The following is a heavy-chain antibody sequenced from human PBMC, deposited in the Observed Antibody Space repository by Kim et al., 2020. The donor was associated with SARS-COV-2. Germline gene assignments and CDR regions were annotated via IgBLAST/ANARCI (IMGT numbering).Heavy chain of an antibody. V-gene: IGHV1-69*01. J-gene: IGHJ1*01. CDR3: ARVAGIAVAGTGYFQH. D-gene: IGHD6-19*01. Sequence: KFQGRVTITADEATSPAYMELSSLRSEDTAVYYCARVAGIAVAGTGYFQHWGQGTLVTVSS.